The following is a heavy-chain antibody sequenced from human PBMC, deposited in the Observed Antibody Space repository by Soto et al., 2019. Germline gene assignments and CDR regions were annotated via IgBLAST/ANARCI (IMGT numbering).Heavy chain of an antibody. CDR1: GYTFTGYY. CDR3: ARVRLLLAMDAFDI. D-gene: IGHD5-18*01. Sequence: ASVKVSCKASGYTFTGYYMHWVRQAPGQGLEWMGWINPNSGGTNYAQKFQGRVTMTRDTSISTTYMELSRLRSDDTAVYYCARVRLLLAMDAFDIWGQGTMVTVSS. V-gene: IGHV1-2*02. J-gene: IGHJ3*02. CDR2: INPNSGGT.